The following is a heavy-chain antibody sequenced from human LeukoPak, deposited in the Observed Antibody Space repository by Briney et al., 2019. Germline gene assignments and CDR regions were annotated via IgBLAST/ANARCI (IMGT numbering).Heavy chain of an antibody. J-gene: IGHJ3*02. V-gene: IGHV3-23*01. CDR1: GFTFSSYA. CDR3: AKDVGATGAFDI. Sequence: PGGSLRLSCAASGFTFSSYAMSWVRQAPGKGLEWVSAISGSGGSRYYADSVKGRFTISRDNSKNTLYLQMNSLRAEDTAVYYCAKDVGATGAFDIWGQGTMVTVSS. CDR2: ISGSGGSR. D-gene: IGHD1-26*01.